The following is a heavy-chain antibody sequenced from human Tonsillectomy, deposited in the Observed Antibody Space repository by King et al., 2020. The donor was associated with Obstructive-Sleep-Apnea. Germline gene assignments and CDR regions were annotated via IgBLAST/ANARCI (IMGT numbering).Heavy chain of an antibody. CDR1: GISSNNYW. D-gene: IGHD1-1*01. CDR3: ALITGSDY. CDR2: IKKEGSEK. V-gene: IGHV3-7*01. Sequence: VQLVESGGGLVQPGGSLRLSCVVSGISSNNYWMTCVRQAPGKGLEWVANIKKEGSEKYYLDAVKGRFTNPRDNAKNSLFLEMNGLRAEDTALYYCALITGSDYWGQGTMVTVSS. J-gene: IGHJ4*02.